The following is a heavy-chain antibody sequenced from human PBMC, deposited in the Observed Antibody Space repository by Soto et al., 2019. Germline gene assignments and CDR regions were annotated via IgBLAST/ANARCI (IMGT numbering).Heavy chain of an antibody. CDR2: INSDGSST. V-gene: IGHV3-74*01. Sequence: PGGSLRLSCAASGFTFSSYWMHWVRQAPGKGLVWVSRINSDGSSTNYADSVKGRFTISRDNAKNTLYLQMNSLRAEDTAVYYCARESGYSYGFCDDWGQGSQVTVAS. CDR1: GFTFSSYW. D-gene: IGHD5-18*01. CDR3: ARESGYSYGFCDD. J-gene: IGHJ4*02.